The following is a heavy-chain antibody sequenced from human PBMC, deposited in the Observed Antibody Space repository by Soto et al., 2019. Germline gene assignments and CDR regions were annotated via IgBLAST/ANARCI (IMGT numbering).Heavy chain of an antibody. Sequence: GESLKISCKGSGYSFTSYWISWVRQMPGKGLEWMGRIDPSDSYTNYSPSFQGHVTISADKSFSTAYLQWSSLKASDTAMYYCARPVYIAARQSLGMDVWGQGTTVTVSS. CDR3: ARPVYIAARQSLGMDV. CDR2: IDPSDSYT. CDR1: GYSFTSYW. V-gene: IGHV5-10-1*01. D-gene: IGHD6-6*01. J-gene: IGHJ6*02.